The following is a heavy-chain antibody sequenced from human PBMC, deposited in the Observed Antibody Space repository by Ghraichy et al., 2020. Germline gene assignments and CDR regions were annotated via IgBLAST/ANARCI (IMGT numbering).Heavy chain of an antibody. CDR1: GFSFSSYR. V-gene: IGHV3-74*01. CDR2: INSDGTYT. CDR3: ARGNYNAMDV. J-gene: IGHJ6*02. Sequence: LSLTCAASGFSFSSYRMHWVRQVPGKGLVWLSRINSDGTYTSYADSVKGRLTISRDNAKNTLFLQLNSLRAEDTAVYYCARGNYNAMDVWGQGTTVTVSS.